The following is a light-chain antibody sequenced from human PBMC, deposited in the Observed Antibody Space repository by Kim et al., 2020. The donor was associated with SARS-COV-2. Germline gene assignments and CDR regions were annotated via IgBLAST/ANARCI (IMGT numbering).Light chain of an antibody. CDR2: AAA. Sequence: AFIGDIVTITCRASQDIANSLAWYQQKPGKVPQVLIYAAATLQSGVPSRFSGSGSGTEFTLTIGSLQTEDVATYYCQKYNSAPWTFGPGTKVDIK. J-gene: IGKJ1*01. CDR3: QKYNSAPWT. CDR1: QDIANS. V-gene: IGKV1-27*01.